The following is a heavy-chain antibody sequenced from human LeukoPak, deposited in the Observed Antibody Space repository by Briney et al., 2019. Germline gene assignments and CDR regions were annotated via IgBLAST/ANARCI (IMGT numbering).Heavy chain of an antibody. D-gene: IGHD3-16*02. Sequence: ASVKVSCKASGYTFTSCYMHWVRQAPGQGLEWMGIINPSGGSTSYAQKFQGRVTMTRDTSTSTVYMQLSSLRSEDTAVYYCARAISLDYVWGSYRYGGFDYWGQGTLVTVSS. J-gene: IGHJ4*02. V-gene: IGHV1-46*03. CDR3: ARAISLDYVWGSYRYGGFDY. CDR2: INPSGGST. CDR1: GYTFTSCY.